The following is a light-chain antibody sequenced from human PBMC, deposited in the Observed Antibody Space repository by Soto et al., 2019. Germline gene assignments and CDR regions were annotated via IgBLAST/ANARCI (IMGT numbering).Light chain of an antibody. CDR2: AAS. J-gene: IGKJ4*01. V-gene: IGKV1D-12*01. CDR1: QGIGRW. CDR3: QQAKSFPPT. Sequence: DIQMTQSPSSVSASVGDRVTITCRASQGIGRWLAWYQQKPGKAPMLLIYAASSLQSGVPSRFSGSGSGTDFTLTISSLQPEDVATYPCQQAKSFPPTFGGGTKVEIQ.